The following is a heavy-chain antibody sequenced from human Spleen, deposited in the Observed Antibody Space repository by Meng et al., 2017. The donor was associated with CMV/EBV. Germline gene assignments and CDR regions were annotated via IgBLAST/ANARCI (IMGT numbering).Heavy chain of an antibody. CDR1: GFTFSSYS. J-gene: IGHJ4*02. V-gene: IGHV3-48*01. CDR2: ISSSGSTI. D-gene: IGHD6-19*01. Sequence: GESLKISCAASGFTFSSYSMNWVRQAPGKGLEWVSYISSSGSTIYYADSVKGRFSISRDNYKNTLYLHMNSLRAEDTAVYYCARMRPSMQWLVKVLSGRFDFWGQGTLVTVSS. CDR3: ARMRPSMQWLVKVLSGRFDF.